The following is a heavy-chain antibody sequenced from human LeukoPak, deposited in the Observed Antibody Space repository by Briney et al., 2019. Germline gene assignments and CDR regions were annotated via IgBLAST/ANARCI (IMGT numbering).Heavy chain of an antibody. CDR3: ASGSYGMDV. J-gene: IGHJ6*02. Sequence: SETLSLTCAVYGGSFSGYYWSWIRQPPGKGLEWIGEINHSGSTNYNPSLKGRVTISVDTSKNQFSLKLSSVTAADTAVYYCASGSYGMDVWGQGTTVTVSS. CDR1: GGSFSGYY. V-gene: IGHV4-34*01. CDR2: INHSGST.